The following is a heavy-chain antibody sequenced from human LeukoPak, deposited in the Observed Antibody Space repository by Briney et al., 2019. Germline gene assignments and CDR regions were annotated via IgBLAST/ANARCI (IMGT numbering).Heavy chain of an antibody. CDR2: MNANSGNT. CDR1: GYTFTSYD. J-gene: IGHJ4*02. CDR3: ARDNDSRDPPHFDY. D-gene: IGHD3-16*01. V-gene: IGHV1-8*01. Sequence: GASVKVSCKASGYTFTSYDINWVRQAPGQGLEWMGWMNANSGNTGYAQKFLGRLTMTRNPSTSTAYMELSSLRSEDTAVYYCARDNDSRDPPHFDYWGQGTLVTVSS.